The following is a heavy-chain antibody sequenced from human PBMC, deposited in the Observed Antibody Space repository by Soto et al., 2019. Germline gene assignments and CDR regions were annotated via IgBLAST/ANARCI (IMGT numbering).Heavy chain of an antibody. D-gene: IGHD2-21*02. CDR1: GYTLTELS. Sequence: QVQLVQSGAEVKKPGASVKVSCKVSGYTLTELSMHWVRQAPGKGLEWMGGFDPEDGETIYAQKFQDRVTMTEDTSTDTAYMELSSLRSEDTAVYYCATAAAYCGGDCYSSGDAFDIWGQGTMVTVSS. V-gene: IGHV1-24*01. CDR2: FDPEDGET. J-gene: IGHJ3*02. CDR3: ATAAAYCGGDCYSSGDAFDI.